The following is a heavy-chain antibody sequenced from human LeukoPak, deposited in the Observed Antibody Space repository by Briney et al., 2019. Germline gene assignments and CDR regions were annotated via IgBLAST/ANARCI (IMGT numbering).Heavy chain of an antibody. Sequence: PSQTLSLTCTVSGGSISSGDYYWRWIRQPPGKGLEWIGYIYYSGSTHYNPSLKSRVTISVDTSKNQFSLKLSSVTAADTAVYYCARGDVVVVAATGWYFDLWGRGTLVTVSS. CDR2: IYYSGST. CDR1: GGSISSGDYY. D-gene: IGHD2-15*01. CDR3: ARGDVVVVAATGWYFDL. V-gene: IGHV4-30-4*08. J-gene: IGHJ2*01.